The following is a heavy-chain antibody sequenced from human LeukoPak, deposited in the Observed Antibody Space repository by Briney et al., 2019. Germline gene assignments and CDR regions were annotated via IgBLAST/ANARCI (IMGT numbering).Heavy chain of an antibody. CDR2: IRYDGSNK. CDR3: AKDGTSLVAFDI. D-gene: IGHD1-26*01. J-gene: IGHJ3*02. V-gene: IGHV3-30*02. CDR1: GFTFSSYG. Sequence: GXXLRLSCAASGFTFSSYGMHWVRQAPGKGLEWVAFIRYDGSNKYYADSVKGRFTISRDNSKNTLYLQMNSLRAEDTAVYYCAKDGTSLVAFDIWGQGTMVTVSS.